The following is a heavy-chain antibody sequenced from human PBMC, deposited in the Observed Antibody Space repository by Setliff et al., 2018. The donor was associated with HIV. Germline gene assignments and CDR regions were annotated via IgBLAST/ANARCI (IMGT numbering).Heavy chain of an antibody. D-gene: IGHD3-10*01. CDR1: GGSFSDYY. V-gene: IGHV4-34*01. CDR3: ARHHNPMVRGVAYFQH. CDR2: INHSGST. J-gene: IGHJ1*01. Sequence: SETLSLTCAVYGGSFSDYYWSWIRQPPGKGLEWIGEINHSGSTNYNPSLKSRVTISVDTSKKQFSLKLSSVIAADTAVYYCARHHNPMVRGVAYFQHWGQGTLVTVSS.